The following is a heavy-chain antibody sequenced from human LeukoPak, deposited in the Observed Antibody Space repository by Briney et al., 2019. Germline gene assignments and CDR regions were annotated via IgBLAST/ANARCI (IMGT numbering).Heavy chain of an antibody. CDR2: ISYDGSNK. CDR1: GFTFSSYA. CDR3: ARAHLQGGTIDY. D-gene: IGHD2-8*01. Sequence: PGRSLRLSCAASGFTFSSYAMHWVRQAPGKGLEWVAVISYDGSNKYYADSVKGRFTISRDNSKNTLYLQMNSLRAEDTAVYYCARAHLQGGTIDYWGQGTLVTVSS. J-gene: IGHJ4*02. V-gene: IGHV3-30*04.